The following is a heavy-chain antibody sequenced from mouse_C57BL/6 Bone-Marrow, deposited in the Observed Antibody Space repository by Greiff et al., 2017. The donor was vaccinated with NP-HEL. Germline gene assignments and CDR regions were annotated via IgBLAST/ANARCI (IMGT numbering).Heavy chain of an antibody. V-gene: IGHV1-62-2*01. D-gene: IGHD1-1*01. CDR2: FYPGSGCI. Sequence: QVPLQQSGAELVKPGASVKLSCQASGYTFTGYSIHWVKQRSGQGLEWIGWFYPGSGCIKYNEKFQDKATLTADKSSSTVYMELSRLTSEDSAVYFCARHEDRGSSFLFDYWGQGTTLTVSS. CDR1: GYTFTGYS. CDR3: ARHEDRGSSFLFDY. J-gene: IGHJ2*01.